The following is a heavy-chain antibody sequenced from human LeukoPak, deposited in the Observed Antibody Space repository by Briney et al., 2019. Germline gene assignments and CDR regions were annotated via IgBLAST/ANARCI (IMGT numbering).Heavy chain of an antibody. CDR3: ARATGPLDY. J-gene: IGHJ4*02. CDR2: IYSDNT. D-gene: IGHD2-8*02. V-gene: IGHV3-66*01. Sequence: GGSLRLSCAASGFTVSSNEMSWVRQAPGKGLEWVSFIYSDNTHYSDSVKGRFTISRDNAKNSLYLQMNSLRAEDTAVYYCARATGPLDYWGQGTLVTVSS. CDR1: GFTVSSNE.